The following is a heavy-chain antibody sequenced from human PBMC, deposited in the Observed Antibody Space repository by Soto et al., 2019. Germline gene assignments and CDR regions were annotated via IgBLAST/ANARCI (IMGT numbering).Heavy chain of an antibody. Sequence: QVQLVESGGGVVQPGRSLSLSCAASGFTFSSYAMHWVRQAPGKGLEWVAVISYDGSNKYYADSVKGRFTISRDNSKNTLYLQMNSLRAEDTAVYYCARGATCLDYWGQGTLVTVSS. CDR1: GFTFSSYA. V-gene: IGHV3-30-3*01. CDR2: ISYDGSNK. CDR3: ARGATCLDY. D-gene: IGHD1-26*01. J-gene: IGHJ4*02.